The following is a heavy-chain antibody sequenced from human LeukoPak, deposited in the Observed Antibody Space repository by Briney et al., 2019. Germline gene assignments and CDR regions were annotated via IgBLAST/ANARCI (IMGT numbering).Heavy chain of an antibody. CDR3: AREKNRSYGS. D-gene: IGHD5-18*01. CDR1: GFTFSSYW. J-gene: IGHJ5*02. CDR2: ISSSSSTI. Sequence: QPGGSLRLSCAASGFTFSSYWMSWVRQAPGKGLEWVSYISSSSSTIYYADSVKGRFTISRDNAKNSLYLQMNSLRAEDTAVYYCAREKNRSYGSWGQGTLVTVSS. V-gene: IGHV3-48*04.